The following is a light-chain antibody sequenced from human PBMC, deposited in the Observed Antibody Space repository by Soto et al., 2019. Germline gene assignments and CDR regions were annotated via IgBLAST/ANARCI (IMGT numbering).Light chain of an antibody. CDR1: QSLLHSNGFNY. J-gene: IGKJ4*01. V-gene: IGKV2-28*01. Sequence: DIVMTQSPLSLPVTPGEPASISFRSSQSLLHSNGFNYLHWYLQKPGQSPQLLIYLGSNRASGVPDRFSGSGSGTGFTLKISRVEAEDVGVYYCMQTLQTPLTFGGGTKVDI. CDR3: MQTLQTPLT. CDR2: LGS.